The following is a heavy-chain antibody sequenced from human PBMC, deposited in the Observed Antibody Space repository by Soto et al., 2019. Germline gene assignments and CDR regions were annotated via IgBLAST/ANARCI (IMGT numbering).Heavy chain of an antibody. CDR2: ISYDGSNK. CDR3: ASDVLRYFDWLLPDYYYCMDV. CDR1: GFTFSSYA. Sequence: GGSLRLSCAASGFTFSSYAMHWVRKAPGKGLEWVAVISYDGSNKYYADSVKGRFTISRDNSKNTLYLQMNSLRAEDTAVYYCASDVLRYFDWLLPDYYYCMDVWGQGTTVTVSS. V-gene: IGHV3-30-3*01. J-gene: IGHJ6*02. D-gene: IGHD3-9*01.